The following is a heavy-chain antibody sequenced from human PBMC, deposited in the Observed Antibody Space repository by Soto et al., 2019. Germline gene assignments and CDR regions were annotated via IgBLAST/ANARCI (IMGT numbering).Heavy chain of an antibody. CDR2: IYHSGST. J-gene: IGHJ5*02. CDR1: GGSISSGGYS. CDR3: ARVMVYALDP. D-gene: IGHD2-8*01. V-gene: IGHV4-30-2*01. Sequence: SETLSLTCAVSGGSISSGGYSWSWIRQPPGKGLEWIGYIYHSGSTYYNPSLKSRVTISVDRSKNQFSLKLSSVTAADTAVYYCARVMVYALDPWGQGTLVTVSS.